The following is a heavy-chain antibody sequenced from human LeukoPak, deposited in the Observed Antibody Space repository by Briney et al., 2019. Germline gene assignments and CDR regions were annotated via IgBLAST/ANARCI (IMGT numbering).Heavy chain of an antibody. J-gene: IGHJ6*02. Sequence: GGSLRLSCAASGFTFSSYAMHWVRQAPGKGLEWVAVISYDGSNKYYADSVKGRFTISRDNSKNTLYLQMNSLRAEDTAVYYRASPGYSRATEYYGMDVWGQGTTVTVSS. D-gene: IGHD6-13*01. CDR1: GFTFSSYA. V-gene: IGHV3-30-3*01. CDR2: ISYDGSNK. CDR3: ASPGYSRATEYYGMDV.